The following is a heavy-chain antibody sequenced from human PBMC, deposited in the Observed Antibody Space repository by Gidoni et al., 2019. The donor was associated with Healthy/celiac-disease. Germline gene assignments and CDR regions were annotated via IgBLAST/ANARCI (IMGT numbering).Heavy chain of an antibody. Sequence: EVQLVESGGGLVTPGGSLGLSCAASGFTFSSYSMNWVRPAPGKGLEWFSSISSSSSYIYYADSVKGRFTISRDNAKNSLYLQMNSLRAEDTAVYYCARDMFGSGWYNWGQGTLVTVSS. CDR3: ARDMFGSGWYN. J-gene: IGHJ4*02. CDR2: ISSSSSYI. CDR1: GFTFSSYS. D-gene: IGHD6-19*01. V-gene: IGHV3-21*01.